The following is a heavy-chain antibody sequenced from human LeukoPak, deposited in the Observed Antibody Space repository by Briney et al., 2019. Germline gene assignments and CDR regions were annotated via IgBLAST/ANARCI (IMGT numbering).Heavy chain of an antibody. CDR2: ISGGSGST. D-gene: IGHD3-22*01. J-gene: IGHJ4*02. CDR3: AKAPWEYYYDSSGYYFDY. Sequence: GGSLRLSCAASGFTFSSYAMSWVRQAPGKGLAWVSTISGGSGSTYCADSVKGRFTISRDNSKNTLYLQMNSLRAEDTAVYYCAKAPWEYYYDSSGYYFDYWGQGTLVTVSS. V-gene: IGHV3-23*01. CDR1: GFTFSSYA.